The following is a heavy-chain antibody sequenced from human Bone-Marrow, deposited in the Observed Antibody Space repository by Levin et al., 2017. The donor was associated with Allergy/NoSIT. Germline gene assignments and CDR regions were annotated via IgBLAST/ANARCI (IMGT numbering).Heavy chain of an antibody. J-gene: IGHJ5*01. D-gene: IGHD4-11*01. CDR3: VRDAYSNGPEYDS. CDR1: GFTFSSYW. CDR2: INNDGSSA. Sequence: GESLKISCAASGFTFSSYWMHWVRQAPGKGLVWVSRINNDGSSAVYADSVKGRFTVSRDNAKNTLYLQMNSLSVADTAVYYCVRDAYSNGPEYDSWGQGTLVTVSS. V-gene: IGHV3-74*01.